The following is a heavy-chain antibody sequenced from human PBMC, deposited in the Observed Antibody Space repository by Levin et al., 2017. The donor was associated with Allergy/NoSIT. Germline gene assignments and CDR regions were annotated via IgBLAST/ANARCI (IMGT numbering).Heavy chain of an antibody. CDR2: IYYNGIT. V-gene: IGHV4-59*01. CDR1: GGSISTYY. Sequence: PSQTLSLTCTVSGGSISTYYWTWIRQPPGKGLEWIGYIYYNGITDYNPSLKSRVTISVDTSKNQFSLKLSSVTAADTAVYYCARAYYYDSNTSYAPGLSYFDYWGQGTLVTVSS. J-gene: IGHJ4*01. CDR3: ARAYYYDSNTSYAPGLSYFDY. D-gene: IGHD3-22*01.